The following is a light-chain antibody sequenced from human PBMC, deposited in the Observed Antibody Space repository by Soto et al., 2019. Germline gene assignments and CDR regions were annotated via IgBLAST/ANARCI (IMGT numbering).Light chain of an antibody. CDR1: QSLLHTNAYNY. CDR3: QQYGSSPQT. CDR2: LSS. V-gene: IGKV2-28*01. Sequence: ETVMTQLPLSLSVTPGEPASISCRSSQSLLHTNAYNYLDWYLQKPGQSPQLLIYLSSYRASGVPDRFSGSGSGTDFTLTISRLEPEDFAVYYCQQYGSSPQTFGQGTKVDI. J-gene: IGKJ1*01.